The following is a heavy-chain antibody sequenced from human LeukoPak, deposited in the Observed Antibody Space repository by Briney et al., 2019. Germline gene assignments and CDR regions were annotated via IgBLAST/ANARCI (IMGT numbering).Heavy chain of an antibody. CDR2: ISYDGSNK. V-gene: IGHV3-30-3*01. CDR1: GFTFSSYA. J-gene: IGHJ4*02. D-gene: IGHD3-9*01. Sequence: GGSLRLSCAASGFTFSSYAMHWVRQAPGKGLEWVAVISYDGSNKYYADSVKGRFTISRDNSKNTLYLQMNSLRAEDTAVYYCASYYDILTGYYGVPDYWGQGTLVTVSS. CDR3: ASYYDILTGYYGVPDY.